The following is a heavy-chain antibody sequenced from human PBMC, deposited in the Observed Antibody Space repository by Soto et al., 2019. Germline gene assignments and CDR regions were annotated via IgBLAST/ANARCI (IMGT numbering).Heavy chain of an antibody. CDR3: ARHSASWQWFDY. CDR1: GGSISSGGYY. J-gene: IGHJ5*01. V-gene: IGHV4-31*03. D-gene: IGHD1-26*01. CDR2: IYYSGST. Sequence: QVQLQESDPGLVKPSQTLSLTCSVSGGSISSGGYYWSWIRQHPEKGLEWIGYIYYSGSTNYNPSLKSRVIISVDTSSNRFSLDLRSGTAADTAIYYCARHSASWQWFDYWGQGTLVTVSS.